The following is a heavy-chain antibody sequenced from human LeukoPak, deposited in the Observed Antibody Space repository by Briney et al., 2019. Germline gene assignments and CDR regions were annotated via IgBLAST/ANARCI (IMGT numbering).Heavy chain of an antibody. J-gene: IGHJ4*02. CDR3: ARQYSSGPMTYYFDY. Sequence: GGSLRLSCVVSEFTFSSYAMSWVRQAPGKGLEWVSAISGSGGNTYYADSVKGRFTISRDNSKNTLYLQMNSLRAEDTAVYYCARQYSSGPMTYYFDYWGQGTLVTVSS. D-gene: IGHD6-19*01. CDR1: EFTFSSYA. CDR2: ISGSGGNT. V-gene: IGHV3-23*01.